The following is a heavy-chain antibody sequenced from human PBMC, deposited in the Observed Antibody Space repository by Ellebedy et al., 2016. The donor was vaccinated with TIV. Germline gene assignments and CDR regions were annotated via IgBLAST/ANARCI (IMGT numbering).Heavy chain of an antibody. D-gene: IGHD4-17*01. Sequence: GGSLRLPCGASGFTFSSYWMTWVRQAPGKGLEWVANIKQDGSEKYYVDSVKGRFTISSDNAKNSLYLHLISLRAEDTAMYYCATDGSYGDYLSPTHAFVIWGQGTMVTVSS. V-gene: IGHV3-7*01. CDR2: IKQDGSEK. CDR1: GFTFSSYW. CDR3: ATDGSYGDYLSPTHAFVI. J-gene: IGHJ3*02.